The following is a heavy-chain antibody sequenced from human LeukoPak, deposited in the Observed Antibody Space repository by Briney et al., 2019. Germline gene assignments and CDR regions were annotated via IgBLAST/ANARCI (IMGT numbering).Heavy chain of an antibody. Sequence: ASVKVSCKASGYTFTGYYMHWVRQAPGQGLEWMGWINPNHGDTNYVQKFQDRGSMTRDTSISTAYMHLSRLRSADTAVYYCARDAQGYGWGSYIGMWGQGTLVTVSS. CDR1: GYTFTGYY. V-gene: IGHV1-2*02. CDR2: INPNHGDT. D-gene: IGHD3-10*01. J-gene: IGHJ4*02. CDR3: ARDAQGYGWGSYIGM.